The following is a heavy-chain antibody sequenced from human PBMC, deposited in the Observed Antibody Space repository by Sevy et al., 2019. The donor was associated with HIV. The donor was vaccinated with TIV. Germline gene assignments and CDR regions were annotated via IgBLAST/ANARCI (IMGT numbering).Heavy chain of an antibody. CDR3: AKCSSTSCYDY. CDR2: PSASGGST. Sequence: GGSLRLSCAASGYIFSGYVMSWVRQAPGKGLEWISRPSASGGSTYYADSVKGRFTISRDNFKKTLDLQMNSLRAEDTAVYYCAKCSSTSCYDYWGQGTLVTVSS. D-gene: IGHD2-2*01. J-gene: IGHJ4*02. V-gene: IGHV3-23*01. CDR1: GYIFSGYV.